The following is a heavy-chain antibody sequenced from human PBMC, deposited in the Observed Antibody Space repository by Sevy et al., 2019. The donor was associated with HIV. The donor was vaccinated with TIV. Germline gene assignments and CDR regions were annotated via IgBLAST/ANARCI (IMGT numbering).Heavy chain of an antibody. D-gene: IGHD5-18*01. J-gene: IGHJ4*02. CDR2: IHNDDTT. CDR3: ARGKSGYGYALNY. Sequence: GGCLRLSCAASGFTVNSNYMTWVRQAPGKGLEGVSVIHNDDTTYHADSVKDRFTISSDNFKNTLYLHMSSLRAEDTAVYYCARGKSGYGYALNYWGQGTLVTVSS. V-gene: IGHV3-66*01. CDR1: GFTVNSNY.